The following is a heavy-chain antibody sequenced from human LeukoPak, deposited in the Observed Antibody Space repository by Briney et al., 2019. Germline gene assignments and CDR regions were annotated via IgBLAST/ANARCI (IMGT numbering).Heavy chain of an antibody. Sequence: ASVKLSCKASGYTFTGYYMHWVRHAPGQGLEWMGWINPNSGGTNYAQQSQGRVTMTRDTSISTAYMELSRLRSDDTAVYYCARVLRARYCSSTSCYTAPLDYWGQGTLVTVSS. V-gene: IGHV1-2*02. D-gene: IGHD2-2*02. CDR2: INPNSGGT. CDR3: ARVLRARYCSSTSCYTAPLDY. CDR1: GYTFTGYY. J-gene: IGHJ4*02.